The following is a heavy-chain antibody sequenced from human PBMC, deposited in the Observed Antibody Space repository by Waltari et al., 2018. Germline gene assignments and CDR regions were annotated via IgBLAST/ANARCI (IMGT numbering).Heavy chain of an antibody. CDR2: MNPNSGNT. D-gene: IGHD6-13*01. CDR1: GYTITSYD. V-gene: IGHV1-8*01. Sequence: QVQLVQSGAEVKKPGASVKVSCKASGYTITSYDINWVRQATGQGLEWMGWMNPNSGNTGYAQKFQGRVNMTRNTSISTAYMELSSLRSEDTAVYYCARAYTGYSSSWYGVDYWGQGTLVTVSS. J-gene: IGHJ4*02. CDR3: ARAYTGYSSSWYGVDY.